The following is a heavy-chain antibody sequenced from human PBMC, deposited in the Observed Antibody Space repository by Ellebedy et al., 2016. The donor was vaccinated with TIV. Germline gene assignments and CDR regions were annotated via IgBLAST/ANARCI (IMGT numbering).Heavy chain of an antibody. CDR3: RPGTYSGA. J-gene: IGHJ5*02. CDR1: GFSLSNSF. CDR2: LTADGRST. Sequence: GGSLRLXXAASGFSLSNSFTSWIRQAPGKGLEWVSTLTADGRSTYFADSVKGRFTISRDNSKNTVYLQMNSLRNEDKGGFYCRPGTYSGAWGQGTPVTVSS. D-gene: IGHD1-14*01. V-gene: IGHV3-23*01.